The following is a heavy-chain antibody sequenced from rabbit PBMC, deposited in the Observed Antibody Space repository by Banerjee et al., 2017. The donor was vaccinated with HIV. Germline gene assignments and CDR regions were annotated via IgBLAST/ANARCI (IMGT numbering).Heavy chain of an antibody. CDR1: GFSFSSSYW. CDR3: ARDRYSDGYVGYGDARVYYSNL. D-gene: IGHD6-1*01. Sequence: QEQLEESGGDLVKPGASLTLTCTVSGFSFSSSYWICWVRQAPGKGLEWIACIYAGSSGNTYYASWAKGRFTISKTSSTTVTLQMTSLTAADTATYFCARDRYSDGYVGYGDARVYYSNLWGQGTLVTVS. CDR2: IYAGSSGNT. V-gene: IGHV1S45*01. J-gene: IGHJ4*01.